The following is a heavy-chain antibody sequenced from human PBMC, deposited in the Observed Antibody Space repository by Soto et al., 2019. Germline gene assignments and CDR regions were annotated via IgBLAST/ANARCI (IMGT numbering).Heavy chain of an antibody. D-gene: IGHD3-3*01. V-gene: IGHV4-31*03. CDR2: IYYSGST. Sequence: SETLSLTCTVSGGSISSGGYYWSWIRQHPGKGLEWIGYIYYSGSTYYNPSLKSRVTISVDTSKNQFSLKLSSVTAADTAVYYCARKTITIFGVVKEKYYYYYMDVWGKGTTVTVSS. J-gene: IGHJ6*03. CDR3: ARKTITIFGVVKEKYYYYYMDV. CDR1: GGSISSGGYY.